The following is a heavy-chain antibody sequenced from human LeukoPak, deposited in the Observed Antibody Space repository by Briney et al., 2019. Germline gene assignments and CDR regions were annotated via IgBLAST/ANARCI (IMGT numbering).Heavy chain of an antibody. CDR1: GGSISSGDYY. V-gene: IGHV4-30-4*08. J-gene: IGHJ4*02. Sequence: KSSETLSLTCTVSGGSISSGDYYWSWIRQPPGKGLEWIGYIYYSGSTYYNPSLKSRVTISVDTSKNQFSLKLSSVTAADTAVYYCARFIAVAGIDYWGQGTLVTVSS. CDR2: IYYSGST. CDR3: ARFIAVAGIDY. D-gene: IGHD6-19*01.